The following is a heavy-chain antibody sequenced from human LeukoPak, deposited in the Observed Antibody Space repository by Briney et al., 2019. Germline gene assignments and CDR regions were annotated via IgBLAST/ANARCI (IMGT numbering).Heavy chain of an antibody. J-gene: IGHJ3*02. V-gene: IGHV3-30*02. CDR1: GFTFSSYG. CDR2: IRYDGSNK. Sequence: PGGSLRLSCAASGFTFSSYGMHWVRQAPGKGLEWVAFIRYDGSNKYYADSVKGRFTISRDNAKNSLYLQMNSLGAEDTAVYYCARGSSSAFDIWGQGTMVTVSS. CDR3: ARGSSSAFDI. D-gene: IGHD3-10*01.